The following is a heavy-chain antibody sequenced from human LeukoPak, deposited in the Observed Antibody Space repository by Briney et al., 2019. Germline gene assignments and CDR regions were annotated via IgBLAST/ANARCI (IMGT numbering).Heavy chain of an antibody. Sequence: ASVKVSCKASGYTFTSYYMHWVRQAPGQGLEWMGIINPSGGSTSYAQKFQGRVTMTRDMSTSTVYMELSSLRSEDTAVYYCARQGGSRTAYYYHSSGYYFDYWGQGTLVPVSS. CDR2: INPSGGST. CDR3: ARQGGSRTAYYYHSSGYYFDY. J-gene: IGHJ4*02. CDR1: GYTFTSYY. V-gene: IGHV1-46*01. D-gene: IGHD3-22*01.